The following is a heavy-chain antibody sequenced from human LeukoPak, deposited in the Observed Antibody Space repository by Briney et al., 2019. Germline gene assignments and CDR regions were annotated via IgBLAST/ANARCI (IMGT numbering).Heavy chain of an antibody. CDR2: IYYSGST. Sequence: SETLSLTCAVSGGSISSGGYSWSWIRQPPGKGLEWIGYIYYSGSTNYNPSLKSRVTISIDTSKNQFSLKLSSVTAADTAVYYCARGVVITFGGAADYWGQGTLVTVSS. J-gene: IGHJ4*02. CDR3: ARGVVITFGGAADY. V-gene: IGHV4-61*08. D-gene: IGHD3-16*01. CDR1: GGSISSGGYS.